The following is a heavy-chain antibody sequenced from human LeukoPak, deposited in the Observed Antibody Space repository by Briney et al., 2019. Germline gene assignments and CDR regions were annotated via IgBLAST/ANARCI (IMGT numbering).Heavy chain of an antibody. CDR1: GFAVSSNY. V-gene: IGHV3-66*01. D-gene: IGHD5-24*01. CDR3: AQTPQDGSTGGY. J-gene: IGHJ4*02. Sequence: GGSLRLSCAASGFAVSSNYMSWVRQAPGKGLEWVAVIYSGGSTNYADSVKGRFTISRDNSKNTLYLLMNSLRAEDTAVYYCAQTPQDGSTGGYWGQGTLVTVSS. CDR2: IYSGGST.